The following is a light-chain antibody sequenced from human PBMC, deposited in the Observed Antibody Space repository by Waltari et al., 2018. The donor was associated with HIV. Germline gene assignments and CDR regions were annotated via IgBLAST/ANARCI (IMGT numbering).Light chain of an antibody. CDR2: DVS. J-gene: IGLJ2*01. Sequence: QSALTQPASVSGSPGQSITISCTGTSSDVGAYNYVSWYQQHPGKAPKLMIYDVSSRPSGVSNRFSGSKSGNTASLTISGLLAEDEADYYCSSYTTSTTRVFGGGTELTVL. V-gene: IGLV2-14*03. CDR1: SSDVGAYNY. CDR3: SSYTTSTTRV.